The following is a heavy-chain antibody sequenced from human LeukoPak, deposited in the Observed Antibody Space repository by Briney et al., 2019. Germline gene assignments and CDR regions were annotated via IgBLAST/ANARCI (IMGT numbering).Heavy chain of an antibody. CDR3: ARRNIAARKLYYYMDV. CDR2: IYYSGST. V-gene: IGHV4-59*11. D-gene: IGHD6-6*01. Sequence: NTSETLSLTCTVSGGPISSHYWSWIRQPPGKGLEWIGYIYYSGSTNYNPSLKSRVTISVDTSKNQFSLKLSSVTAADTAVYYCARRNIAARKLYYYMDVWGKGTTVTVS. J-gene: IGHJ6*03. CDR1: GGPISSHY.